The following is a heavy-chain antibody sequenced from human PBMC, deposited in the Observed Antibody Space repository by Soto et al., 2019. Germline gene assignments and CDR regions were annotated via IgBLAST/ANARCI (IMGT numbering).Heavy chain of an antibody. CDR1: GFTFGDYA. D-gene: IGHD1-26*01. Sequence: GGSLRLFCTASGFTFGDYAMSWFRQAPGKGLEWVGFIRSKAYGGTTEYAASVKGRFTISRDDSKSIAYLQMNSLKTEDTAVYYCTSTTYEWEFPNDAFDIWGLGTMVTVSS. V-gene: IGHV3-49*03. CDR2: IRSKAYGGTT. J-gene: IGHJ3*02. CDR3: TSTTYEWEFPNDAFDI.